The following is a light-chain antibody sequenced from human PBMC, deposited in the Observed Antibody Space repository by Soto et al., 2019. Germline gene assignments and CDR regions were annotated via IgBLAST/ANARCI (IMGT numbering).Light chain of an antibody. J-gene: IGKJ1*01. Sequence: DIQMTQSPSSLSASVGDRVTITCRASQSISSYLNWYQQKPGKAPKLLIYAASSLQSGVPSRFSGSGSGTDFTLTITRLEPEDFAMYYCQRYDSLRTFGQGTKVDIK. CDR2: AAS. V-gene: IGKV1-39*02. CDR3: QRYDSLRT. CDR1: QSISSY.